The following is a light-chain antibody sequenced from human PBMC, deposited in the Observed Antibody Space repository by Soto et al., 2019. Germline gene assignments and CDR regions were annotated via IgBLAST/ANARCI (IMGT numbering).Light chain of an antibody. Sequence: SYELTQPPSVSVSPGNTARITCGGTNIGSQSVHWYQQKPGQAPVLVVFYDRVRPSGRPERFSGSNSGNTATLTISRVEAGDEADYYCQVWDSSSDHSGVFGGGTKLTVL. CDR1: NIGSQS. CDR3: QVWDSSSDHSGV. J-gene: IGLJ2*01. V-gene: IGLV3-21*04. CDR2: YDR.